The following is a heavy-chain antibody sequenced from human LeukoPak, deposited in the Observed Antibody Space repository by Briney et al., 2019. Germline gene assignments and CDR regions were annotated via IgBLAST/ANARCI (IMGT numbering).Heavy chain of an antibody. CDR3: AKGCCGSSSWYGLHYYYYMDV. V-gene: IGHV3-30*18. D-gene: IGHD6-13*01. CDR1: GFTFSSYG. CDR2: ISYDGSNK. Sequence: GGSLRLSCAASGFTFSSYGMHWVRQAPGKGLEWVAVISYDGSNKYYADSVKGRFTISRDNSKNTLYLQMNSLRAEDTAVYYCAKGCCGSSSWYGLHYYYYMDVWGKGTTVTVSS. J-gene: IGHJ6*03.